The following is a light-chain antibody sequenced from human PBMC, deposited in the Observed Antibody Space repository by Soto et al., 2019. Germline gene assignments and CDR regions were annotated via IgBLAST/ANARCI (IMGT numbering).Light chain of an antibody. V-gene: IGKV3-15*01. CDR2: GAS. Sequence: EIVLTQTQGTLSLSPGERASLSFTSSQSVSSNLAWYQQKPGQAPRLLIYGASTRAPGFPARFSGSGSGTDFTLTISSLQSEDFAVYYCQQYDNWPWTFGQVTMVDVK. J-gene: IGKJ1*01. CDR3: QQYDNWPWT. CDR1: QSVSSN.